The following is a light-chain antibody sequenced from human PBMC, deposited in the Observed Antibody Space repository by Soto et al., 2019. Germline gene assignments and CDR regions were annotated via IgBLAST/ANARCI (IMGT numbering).Light chain of an antibody. CDR1: HSDVGAYNY. V-gene: IGLV2-11*01. CDR2: DVT. Sequence: QSALTQPRSVSGSPGQSVTVSCTGTHSDVGAYNYVSWYQQYPGKAPKLMIYDVTKRPSGVPDRFSGSKSDNTASLTISGPQAEAQDENYCGSYADGYTWVFRGGTKMTVL. CDR3: GSYADGYTWV. J-gene: IGLJ3*02.